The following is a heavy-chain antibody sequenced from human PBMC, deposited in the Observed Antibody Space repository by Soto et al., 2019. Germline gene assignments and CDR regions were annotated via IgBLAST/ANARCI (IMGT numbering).Heavy chain of an antibody. CDR3: SKGACSGGTCYGTDY. Sequence: GSLRLSCAASGFRFSDYDMSWVRQAPGKGLEGVSAISARGGSTYYADCVRGRFTISRDNSKNTLYLQMNSLRAEDTAVYFCSKGACSGGTCYGTDYWGQGTLVTVSS. CDR2: ISARGGST. V-gene: IGHV3-23*01. CDR1: GFRFSDYD. D-gene: IGHD2-15*01. J-gene: IGHJ4*02.